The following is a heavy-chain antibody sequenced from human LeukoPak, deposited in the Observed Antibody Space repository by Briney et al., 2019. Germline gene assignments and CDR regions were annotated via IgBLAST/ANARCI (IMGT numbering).Heavy chain of an antibody. V-gene: IGHV1-46*01. CDR1: GYTFISYY. D-gene: IGHD3-22*01. J-gene: IGHJ6*02. CDR2: INPRGGST. CDR3: AREPQGDSSGGWDYYYYGMDV. Sequence: ASVKVSCKASGYTFISYYLHWVRQAPGQGLEWMGIINPRGGSTSFAQKFQGRVTITRDTSASTAYMELSSLRSEDTAVYYCAREPQGDSSGGWDYYYYGMDVWGQGTTVTVSS.